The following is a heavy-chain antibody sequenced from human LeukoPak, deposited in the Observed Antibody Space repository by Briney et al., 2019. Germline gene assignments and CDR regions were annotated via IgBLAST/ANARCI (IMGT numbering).Heavy chain of an antibody. V-gene: IGHV3-74*01. CDR2: INSDGSWT. CDR3: VSFYEAY. D-gene: IGHD2/OR15-2a*01. CDR1: GNYW. Sequence: GGSLRLSCAASGNYWMHWVRQAPGKGLVWVSHINSDGSWTSYADSVKGRFTISKDNAKNAVYLQMNNLRAEDTAVYYCVSFYEAYWGRGTLVTVSS. J-gene: IGHJ4*02.